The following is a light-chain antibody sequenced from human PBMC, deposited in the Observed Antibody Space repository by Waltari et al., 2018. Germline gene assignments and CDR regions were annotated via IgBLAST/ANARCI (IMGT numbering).Light chain of an antibody. Sequence: QSALTQPPSASGSPGQSVTISCTGTSSDVGGYHYVSWYQHHPGKAPKFMIYEVSKRPSGVPYRFSGSKSVNTASLTVSGLQAEDEADYYCSSYAGSNTWVFGGGTKLTVL. CDR3: SSYAGSNTWV. CDR1: SSDVGGYHY. J-gene: IGLJ3*02. V-gene: IGLV2-8*01. CDR2: EVS.